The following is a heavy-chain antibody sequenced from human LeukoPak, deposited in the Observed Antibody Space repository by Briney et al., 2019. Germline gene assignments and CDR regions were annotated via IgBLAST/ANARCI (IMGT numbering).Heavy chain of an antibody. V-gene: IGHV4-59*01. CDR2: IYYSGST. J-gene: IGHJ5*02. CDR1: GGSISSYY. CDR3: ARPPPGSGPLELGFDP. Sequence: SETLSLTCTVSGGSISSYYWSWIRQPPGKGLEWIGYIYYSGSTNYNPSLKSRVTISVDTSKNQFSLKLSSVTAADTAVYYCARPPPGSGPLELGFDPWGQGTLVTVSS. D-gene: IGHD3-10*01.